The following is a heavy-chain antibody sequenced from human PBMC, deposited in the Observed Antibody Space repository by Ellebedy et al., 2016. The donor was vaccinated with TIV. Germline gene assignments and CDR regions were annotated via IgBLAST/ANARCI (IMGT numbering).Heavy chain of an antibody. CDR2: IRNIADNYAT. CDR1: GFTFSGPH. V-gene: IGHV3-73*01. CDR3: TRQTDSCHDY. Sequence: GESLKISXAASGFTFSGPHLHWVRQAPGKGLEWVRHIRNIADNYATAYGASVNGRFTISRDNSKNTAYLQMNSLKTEDTAVYYCTRQTDSCHDYWGQGTLVTVSS. D-gene: IGHD2-2*01. J-gene: IGHJ4*02.